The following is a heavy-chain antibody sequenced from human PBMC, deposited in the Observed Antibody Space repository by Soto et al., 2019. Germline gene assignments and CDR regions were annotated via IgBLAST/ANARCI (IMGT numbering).Heavy chain of an antibody. CDR3: ARERLRFLEWLSFYYFYYGMDA. CDR2: IRPDGSEK. D-gene: IGHD3-3*01. CDR1: GSTFSSYW. Sequence: PGGSLRLSCAASGSTFSSYWMSWVRQAPGKGLEWVANIRPDGSEKSYVDSAKGRFTISTDNAKNSLYLQMNSLRAEDTAVYYCARERLRFLEWLSFYYFYYGMDAWGQGTTVTVSS. J-gene: IGHJ6*02. V-gene: IGHV3-7*05.